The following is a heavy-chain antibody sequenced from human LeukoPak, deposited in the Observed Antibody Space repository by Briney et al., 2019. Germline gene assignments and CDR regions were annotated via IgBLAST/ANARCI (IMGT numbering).Heavy chain of an antibody. D-gene: IGHD1-1*01. V-gene: IGHV3-33*01. J-gene: IGHJ4*02. CDR2: IWFDGSNK. CDR3: VRDPSGSGFAFDS. Sequence: PGGSLRLSCAASGFIFSNDAMHWVRQAPGKGLEWVAFIWFDGSNKHYADSVKGRFTISRDNSGDTLYLQMNSLRAEDTAVYYCVRDPSGSGFAFDSWGQRALVTVSS. CDR1: GFIFSNDA.